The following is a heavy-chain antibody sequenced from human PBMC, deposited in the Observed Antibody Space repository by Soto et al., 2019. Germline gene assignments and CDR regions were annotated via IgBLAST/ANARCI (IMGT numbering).Heavy chain of an antibody. D-gene: IGHD3-3*01. CDR2: IDPTDSHT. Sequence: GASMKIPCQGVGDRFTSYWIILVRQLPGKGLEWMGRIDPTDSHTYYSPSFQGHITISADKSISTYYLHWSSLKASDTAIYYCARLDRLLCYSAMAVWGQGTTVTVSS. V-gene: IGHV5-10-1*01. J-gene: IGHJ6*02. CDR3: ARLDRLLCYSAMAV. CDR1: GDRFTSYW.